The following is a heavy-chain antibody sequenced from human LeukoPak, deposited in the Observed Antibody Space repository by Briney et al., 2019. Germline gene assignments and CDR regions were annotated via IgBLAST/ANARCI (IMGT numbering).Heavy chain of an antibody. J-gene: IGHJ5*02. Sequence: PSETLSLTCTVSGGSISSSSYYWTWIRQHPGKGLEWIGYIHHSGTAYYNPSLQSRVITSVDTFKNQFSLKLTSVTAADTAVYYCTRRSPAGSVLFDPWGQGTLVTVSS. D-gene: IGHD3-10*01. CDR1: GGSISSSSYY. CDR2: IHHSGTA. V-gene: IGHV4-31*03. CDR3: TRRSPAGSVLFDP.